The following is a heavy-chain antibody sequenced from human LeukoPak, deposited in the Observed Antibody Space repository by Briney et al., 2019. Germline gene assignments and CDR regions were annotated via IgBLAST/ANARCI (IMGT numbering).Heavy chain of an antibody. D-gene: IGHD3-10*01. J-gene: IGHJ4*02. CDR2: IYYSGST. Sequence: PSETLSLTCTVSGGSISSGGYYWRWIRQHPGKGLEWIGYIYYSGSTYYNPSLKSRVTISVDTSKNQFSLKLSSVTAADTAVYYCARAKDYGSGPYTYYFDYWGQGTLVTVSS. CDR1: GGSISSGGYY. CDR3: ARAKDYGSGPYTYYFDY. V-gene: IGHV4-31*03.